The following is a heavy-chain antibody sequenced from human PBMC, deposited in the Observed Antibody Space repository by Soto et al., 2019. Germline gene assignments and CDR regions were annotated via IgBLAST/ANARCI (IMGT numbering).Heavy chain of an antibody. J-gene: IGHJ5*02. CDR1: DDSINSDKYY. CDR3: ARERSYNWFDP. Sequence: PSETLSLTCSVSDDSINSDKYYWGWIRQPPGKGLEWIGSIYYRGNAYYNPSLKSRVTISVNTSKNQFSLKLNSVTAADTAVYYCARERSYNWFDPWGQGTLVTVSS. V-gene: IGHV4-39*07. CDR2: IYYRGNA.